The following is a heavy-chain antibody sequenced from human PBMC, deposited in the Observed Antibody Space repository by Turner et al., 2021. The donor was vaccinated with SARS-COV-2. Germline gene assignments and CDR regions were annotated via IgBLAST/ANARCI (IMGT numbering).Heavy chain of an antibody. CDR3: ARDRRSLYCSGGSCYYYYGMDV. J-gene: IGHJ6*02. V-gene: IGHV1-69*01. CDR2: IIPFFGTA. Sequence: QVQLVQSGAEAKKPGSSVKVSCMASGGTFSSYAISCVRQAPGQGLEWMGWIIPFFGTANYAQKFQDRVTINADESSSTAYMKLSSLRSEDTAVYYCARDRRSLYCSGGSCYYYYGMDVWGQGTTVTVSS. CDR1: GGTFSSYA. D-gene: IGHD2-15*01.